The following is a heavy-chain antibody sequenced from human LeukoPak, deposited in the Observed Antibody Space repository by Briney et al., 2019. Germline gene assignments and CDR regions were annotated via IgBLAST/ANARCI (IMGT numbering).Heavy chain of an antibody. Sequence: SETLSLTCTVSGGSISSGGYYWSWIRQHPGMGLEWIGFIYYSGSTYYNPSLKSRVTISVDTSKNLFSLKLSSVTAADTAVYYCARGRYRIPFDYWGQGTLVTVSS. J-gene: IGHJ4*02. V-gene: IGHV4-31*03. CDR3: ARGRYRIPFDY. CDR1: GGSISSGGYY. CDR2: IYYSGST. D-gene: IGHD5-18*01.